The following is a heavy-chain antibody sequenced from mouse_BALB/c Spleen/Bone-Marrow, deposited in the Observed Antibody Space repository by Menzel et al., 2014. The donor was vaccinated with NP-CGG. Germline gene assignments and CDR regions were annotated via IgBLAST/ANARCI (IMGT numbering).Heavy chain of an antibody. V-gene: IGHV1-62-2*01. CDR2: FYPGSNSI. J-gene: IGHJ4*01. CDR3: ARHEEGGYDYDVGSYAMDY. D-gene: IGHD2-4*01. CDR1: GYTFTDYI. Sequence: VQLQQSGAGLVKPGASVKLSCKASGYTFTDYIIHWVKQRSGQGLEWIGWFYPGSNSIKYNEKFKDKATLTADKSSSTVYMELSRLTSEVSAVYFCARHEEGGYDYDVGSYAMDYWGQGTSVTVSS.